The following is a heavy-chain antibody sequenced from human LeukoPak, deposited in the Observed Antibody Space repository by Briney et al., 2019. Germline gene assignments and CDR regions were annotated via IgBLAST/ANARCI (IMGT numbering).Heavy chain of an antibody. V-gene: IGHV1-46*01. CDR3: ARGFTRIYYFDY. J-gene: IGHJ4*02. D-gene: IGHD1-1*01. Sequence: GASVKVSCKASGYTFTSYGISWVRQAPGQGLEWMGVVIPGGGGASYAQQFQDRVTMTRDMSTSTVYMELSSLRSEDTALYYCARGFTRIYYFDYWGQGSLVSVSS. CDR1: GYTFTSYG. CDR2: VIPGGGGA.